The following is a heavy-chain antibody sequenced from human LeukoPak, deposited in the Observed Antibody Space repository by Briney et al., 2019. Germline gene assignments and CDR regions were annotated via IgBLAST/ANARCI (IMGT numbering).Heavy chain of an antibody. CDR3: ARHNGLYYFDY. CDR1: GGSFSGYY. CDR2: IYHSGST. D-gene: IGHD1-14*01. Sequence: SETLSLTCAVYGGSFSGYYWSWIRQPPGKGLEWIGYIYHSGSTYYNPSLKSRVTISVDRSKNQFSLKLSSVTAADTAVYYCARHNGLYYFDYWGQGTLVTVSS. V-gene: IGHV4-34*01. J-gene: IGHJ4*02.